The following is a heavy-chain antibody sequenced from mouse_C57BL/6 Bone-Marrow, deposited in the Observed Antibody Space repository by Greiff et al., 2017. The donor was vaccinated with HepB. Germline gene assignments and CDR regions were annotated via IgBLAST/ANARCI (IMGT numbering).Heavy chain of an antibody. CDR2: INPYNGGT. Sequence: EVQLVESGPVLVKPGASVKMSCKASGYTFTDYYMNWVKQSHGKSLEWIGVINPYNGGTSYNQKFKGKATLTVDKSSSTAYMELNSLTSEDSAVYYCARTGIYYGYAWYFDVWGTGTTVTVSS. CDR1: GYTFTDYY. V-gene: IGHV1-19*01. J-gene: IGHJ1*03. CDR3: ARTGIYYGYAWYFDV. D-gene: IGHD2-2*01.